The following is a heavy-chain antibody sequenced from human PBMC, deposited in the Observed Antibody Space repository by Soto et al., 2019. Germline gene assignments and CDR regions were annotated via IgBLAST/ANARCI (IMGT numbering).Heavy chain of an antibody. CDR2: IYYGGTT. V-gene: IGHV4-31*03. D-gene: IGHD4-4*01. J-gene: IGHJ5*02. CDR1: GFSISSGGYY. Sequence: QVQLQESGPGLVKPSQTLSLTCTVSGFSISSGGYYWSWIRQYPGKGLEWIGNIYYGGTTYYNPSLKSRLTISVDTSDNQFSLRLSSLTAADTAVYFCARAKTTVTSFDPWGQGTLVTVSS. CDR3: ARAKTTVTSFDP.